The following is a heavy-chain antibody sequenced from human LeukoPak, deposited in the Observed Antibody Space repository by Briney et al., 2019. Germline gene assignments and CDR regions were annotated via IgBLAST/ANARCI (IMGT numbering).Heavy chain of an antibody. CDR2: MNPNSGNT. CDR3: ASSVHYDILTGYLY. CDR1: GYTFTSYD. V-gene: IGHV1-8*01. J-gene: IGHJ4*02. D-gene: IGHD3-9*01. Sequence: ASVKVSCKASGYTFTSYDINWVRQATGPGLEWMGWMNPNSGNTGYAQKFQGRVTMTRNTSISTAYMELSSLRSEDTAVYYCASSVHYDILTGYLYWGQGTLVTVSS.